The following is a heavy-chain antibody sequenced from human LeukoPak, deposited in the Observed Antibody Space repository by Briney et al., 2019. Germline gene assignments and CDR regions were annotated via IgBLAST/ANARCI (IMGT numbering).Heavy chain of an antibody. D-gene: IGHD3-16*01. J-gene: IGHJ6*02. CDR2: LNHNGNVN. CDR1: GFTFSSYW. Sequence: GGSLRPSCAASGFTFSSYWMNWARQAPGKGLEWVASLNHNGNVNYYVDSVKGGFTISRDNAKNSLYLQMSNLRAEDTAVYFCARGGGLDVWGQGATVTVSS. V-gene: IGHV3-7*03. CDR3: ARGGGLDV.